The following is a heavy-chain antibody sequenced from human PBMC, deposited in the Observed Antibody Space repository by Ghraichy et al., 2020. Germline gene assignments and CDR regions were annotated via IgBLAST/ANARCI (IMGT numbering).Heavy chain of an antibody. D-gene: IGHD3-16*02. Sequence: GGSLRLSCAASGFTFSSYSMNWVRQAPGKGLEWVSSISSSRYIYYADSVKARFTISRDNAKSSLYLQMNSLRAEDTAVYYCARFPYRGNYFDSWGQGTLVTVSS. V-gene: IGHV3-21*01. CDR1: GFTFSSYS. J-gene: IGHJ4*02. CDR2: ISSSRYI. CDR3: ARFPYRGNYFDS.